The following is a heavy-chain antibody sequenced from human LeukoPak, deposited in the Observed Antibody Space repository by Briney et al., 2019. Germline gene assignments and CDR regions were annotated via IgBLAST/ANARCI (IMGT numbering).Heavy chain of an antibody. CDR1: GGSFSGYY. D-gene: IGHD3-10*01. Sequence: SETLSLTCGVSGGSFSGYYWSWIRQPPGKGLEWIGEINHSGSTNYNPSLKSRVTISVDTSKNQFSLKLSSVTAADTAVYYCARPSYGSGSGVDYWGQGTLVTVSS. CDR3: ARPSYGSGSGVDY. CDR2: INHSGST. V-gene: IGHV4-34*01. J-gene: IGHJ4*02.